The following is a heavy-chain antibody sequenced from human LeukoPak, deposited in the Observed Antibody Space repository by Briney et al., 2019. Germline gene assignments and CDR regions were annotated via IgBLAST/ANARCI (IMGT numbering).Heavy chain of an antibody. J-gene: IGHJ4*02. CDR2: INHSGST. CDR1: GGSFSGYY. Sequence: PSETLSLTCAVYGGSFSGYYWSWIRQPPGKGLEWIGEINHSGSTNYNPSLKSRVTISVDTSKNQFSLKLSSVTAADTAVYYCARGTGGGAATSTYYFDYWGQGTLVTVSS. CDR3: ARGTGGGAATSTYYFDY. V-gene: IGHV4-34*01. D-gene: IGHD5-12*01.